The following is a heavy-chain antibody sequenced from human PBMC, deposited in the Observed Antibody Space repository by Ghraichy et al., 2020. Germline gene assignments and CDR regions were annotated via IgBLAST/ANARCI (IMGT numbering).Heavy chain of an antibody. Sequence: SQTLSLTCSVSVGSISGSDYYWGWIRQPPGKWLEWIGSIYYSGTTYYNPSLKSRVTISVDTSKNQFSLKLSSVTAADAAVYYWARQTHYYGSGTYYNGGDYWGQGTRVTVSS. CDR2: IYYSGTT. J-gene: IGHJ4*02. CDR1: VGSISGSDYY. CDR3: ARQTHYYGSGTYYNGGDY. V-gene: IGHV4-39*01. D-gene: IGHD3-10*01.